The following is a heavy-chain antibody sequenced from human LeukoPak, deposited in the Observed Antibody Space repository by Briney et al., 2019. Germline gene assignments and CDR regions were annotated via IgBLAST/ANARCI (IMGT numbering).Heavy chain of an antibody. CDR2: IRSRGNNYAT. Sequence: GGSLRLSCAASGFTFSGSPVHWVRQASGKGLEWVGRIRSRGNNYATAYAASVKGRFTISRDDSKNTAYLQMNSLKTEDTAVYCCAKDGPADPEARLRWPQGRAFDLWGQGTMVTVSS. D-gene: IGHD4-23*01. CDR1: GFTFSGSP. CDR3: AKDGPADPEARLRWPQGRAFDL. J-gene: IGHJ3*01. V-gene: IGHV3-73*01.